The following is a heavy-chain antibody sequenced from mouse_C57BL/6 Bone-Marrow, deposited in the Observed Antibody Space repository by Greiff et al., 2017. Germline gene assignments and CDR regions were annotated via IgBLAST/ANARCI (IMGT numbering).Heavy chain of an antibody. Sequence: DVHLVESGPGLVKPSQSLSLTCSVTGYSITSGYYWNWIRQFPGNKLEWMGYISYDGSNNYNPYLKNRISITRDTSKNQFFLKLNSVTTEGTATYYCARAITTVVVYYYAMDYWGQGTSVTVSS. CDR1: GYSITSGYY. J-gene: IGHJ4*01. CDR2: ISYDGSN. V-gene: IGHV3-6*01. CDR3: ARAITTVVVYYYAMDY. D-gene: IGHD1-1*01.